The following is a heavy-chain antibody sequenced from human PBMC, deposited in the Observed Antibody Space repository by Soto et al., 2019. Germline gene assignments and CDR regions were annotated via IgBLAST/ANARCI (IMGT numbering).Heavy chain of an antibody. Sequence: GASVKVSCKASGYTFTGYYMHWVRQAPGQGLEWMGWINPNSGGTNYAQKFQGWVTMTRDTSISTAYMELSRLRSDDTAVYYCARGGPDIVVVPAASYRYLDYWGQGTLVTVSS. J-gene: IGHJ4*02. D-gene: IGHD2-2*01. CDR3: ARGGPDIVVVPAASYRYLDY. CDR1: GYTFTGYY. V-gene: IGHV1-2*04. CDR2: INPNSGGT.